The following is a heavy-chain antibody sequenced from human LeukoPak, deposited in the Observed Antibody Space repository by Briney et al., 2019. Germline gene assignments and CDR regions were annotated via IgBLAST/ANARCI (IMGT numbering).Heavy chain of an antibody. V-gene: IGHV1-3*01. CDR3: ARVFLGYQLPTDY. D-gene: IGHD2-2*01. Sequence: GASVKVSCKASGYTFTSYAMHWVRQAPGQRLEWMGWINAGNGNTKYSQKFQGRVTITRDTSASTAYMELSSLRSEDTAVYYCARVFLGYQLPTDYWGQGTLVIVSS. CDR2: INAGNGNT. J-gene: IGHJ4*02. CDR1: GYTFTSYA.